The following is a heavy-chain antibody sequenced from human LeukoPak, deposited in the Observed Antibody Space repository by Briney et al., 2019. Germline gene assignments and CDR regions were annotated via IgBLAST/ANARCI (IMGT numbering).Heavy chain of an antibody. CDR2: IIPMFGTA. D-gene: IGHD6-6*01. CDR3: ARGADWQLLEYYYYYMDV. J-gene: IGHJ6*03. V-gene: IGHV1-69*06. CDR1: GGTFSSYA. Sequence: SVKVSCKASGGTFSSYAISWVRQAPGQGLEWMGGIIPMFGTANYAQKFQGRLTITADKSTNTGYMELSSLRSEDTAVYYCARGADWQLLEYYYYYMDVWGKGTTVTVSS.